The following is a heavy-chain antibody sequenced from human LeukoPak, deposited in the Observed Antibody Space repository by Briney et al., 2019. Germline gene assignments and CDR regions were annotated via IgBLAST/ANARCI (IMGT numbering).Heavy chain of an antibody. CDR1: GYTFTGYY. V-gene: IGHV1-2*06. J-gene: IGHJ4*02. CDR2: INPNSGDT. CDR3: ARDYCGGDCFPDY. Sequence: GASVKVSCKPSGYTFTGYYVHWVRQAPGQGLEWMGRINPNSGDTNYAQKFQGRVTMTRDTSISTAYMELSRLRSDDTAAYYCARDYCGGDCFPDYWGQGTLVTVS. D-gene: IGHD2-21*02.